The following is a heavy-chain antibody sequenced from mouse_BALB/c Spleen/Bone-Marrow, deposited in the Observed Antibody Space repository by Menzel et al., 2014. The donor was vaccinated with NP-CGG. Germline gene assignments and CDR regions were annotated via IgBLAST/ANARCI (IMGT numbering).Heavy chain of an antibody. D-gene: IGHD2-2*01. J-gene: IGHJ3*01. CDR1: VYSFTGSF. V-gene: IGHV1-37*01. Sequence: LVESGASVKISCKASVYSFTGSFMNWVKQSHGKSLEWIGRINPYNGDTFYNQKFKGKATLTVDKSSSTAHMELLSLTSEDSAVYYCGRSYGYDDWFAYWGQGTLVTVSA. CDR2: INPYNGDT. CDR3: GRSYGYDDWFAY.